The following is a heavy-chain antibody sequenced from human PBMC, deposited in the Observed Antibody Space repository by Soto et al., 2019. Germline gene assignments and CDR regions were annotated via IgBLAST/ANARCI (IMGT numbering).Heavy chain of an antibody. CDR2: ISGSGGST. Sequence: ETLSLTCTVSGGSISSYYWSWVRQAPGKGLEWVSAISGSGGSTYYADSVKGRFTISRDNSKNTLYLQMNSLRAEDTAVYYCHGYGYWGQGTLVTVSS. D-gene: IGHD5-12*01. CDR1: GGSISSYY. V-gene: IGHV3-23*01. CDR3: HGYGY. J-gene: IGHJ4*02.